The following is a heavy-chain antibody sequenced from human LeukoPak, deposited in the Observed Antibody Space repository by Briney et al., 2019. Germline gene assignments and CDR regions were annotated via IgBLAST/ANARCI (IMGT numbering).Heavy chain of an antibody. CDR2: IYYSGST. J-gene: IGHJ5*02. Sequence: ASETLSLTCTVSGGSISSSSYYWGWIRQPPGKGLEWIGSIYYSGSTHYNPSLKSRVTISVDTSKNQFSLKLSSLTAADTAVYYCARSHWGPFGSRIANWFDPWGQGTLVTVSS. V-gene: IGHV4-39*07. D-gene: IGHD7-27*01. CDR1: GGSISSSSYY. CDR3: ARSHWGPFGSRIANWFDP.